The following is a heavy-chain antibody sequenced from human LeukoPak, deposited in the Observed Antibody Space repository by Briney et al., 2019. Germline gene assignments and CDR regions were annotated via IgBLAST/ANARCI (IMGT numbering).Heavy chain of an antibody. Sequence: SETLSLTCAVYGASFSAYYWSWIRQPPGKGLEWIGEINHSGSTNYNPSLKSRVTISVDTSKNQFSLKLSSVTAADTAVYYCARGRHYYDSSGYYYNYWGQGTLVTVPS. J-gene: IGHJ4*02. D-gene: IGHD3-22*01. CDR3: ARGRHYYDSSGYYYNY. CDR1: GASFSAYY. V-gene: IGHV4-34*01. CDR2: INHSGST.